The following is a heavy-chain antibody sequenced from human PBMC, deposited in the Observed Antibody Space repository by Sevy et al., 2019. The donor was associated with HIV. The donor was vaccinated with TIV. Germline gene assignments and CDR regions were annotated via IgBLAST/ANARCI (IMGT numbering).Heavy chain of an antibody. CDR1: GASISSNTYY. CDR3: AREGPRIAQFDN. CDR2: IYFSGSA. Sequence: SETLSLTCTVSGASISSNTYYWGWIRQPPGKDLDWIGSIYFSGSAYYNPSLKGRVTISVDSSKNQFSLKVRSVTATDTAVYYCAREGPRIAQFDNWGQRTLVTVSS. J-gene: IGHJ4*02. D-gene: IGHD6-13*01. V-gene: IGHV4-39*02.